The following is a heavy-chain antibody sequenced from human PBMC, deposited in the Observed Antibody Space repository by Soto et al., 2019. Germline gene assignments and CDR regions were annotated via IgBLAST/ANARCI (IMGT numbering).Heavy chain of an antibody. CDR1: GGSISSSSYY. J-gene: IGHJ6*04. CDR3: ARPLDPIAAAGDYYYYGMDV. Sequence: PSETLSLTCTVSGGSISSSSYYWGWIRQPPGKGLEWIGSIYYSGSTYYNPSLKSRVTISVDTSKNQFSLKLSSVTAADTAVYYCARPLDPIAAAGDYYYYGMDVWVKGTTVTVSS. V-gene: IGHV4-39*01. CDR2: IYYSGST. D-gene: IGHD6-13*01.